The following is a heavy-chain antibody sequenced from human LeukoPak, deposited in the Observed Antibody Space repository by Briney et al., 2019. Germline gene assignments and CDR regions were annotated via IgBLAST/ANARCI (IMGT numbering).Heavy chain of an antibody. V-gene: IGHV3-23*01. CDR3: AKRRADYYGSGRGLNYFDY. D-gene: IGHD3-10*01. J-gene: IGHJ4*02. CDR1: GFTFTSYA. CDR2: ISGNGGST. Sequence: SGGSLTLSCAASGFTFTSYAMSWVRQAPAKGLEWVSAISGNGGSTYYADSVKGRFTISRDNAKNTLYLQMNSLRAEDTAIYYCAKRRADYYGSGRGLNYFDYWGQGTLVTVSS.